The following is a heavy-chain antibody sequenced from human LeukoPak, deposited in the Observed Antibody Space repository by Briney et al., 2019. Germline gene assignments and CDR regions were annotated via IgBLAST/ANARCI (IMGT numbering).Heavy chain of an antibody. Sequence: PSETLSLTCAVYGGSFSGYQWSWIRQSPGKGLEWIGEIDHSESINYNPSLMNRVTISSDTSKNQFSLKLSSVTAADTAVYYCARDYQGGYGDKTVDYWGQGTLVTVSS. J-gene: IGHJ4*02. CDR3: ARDYQGGYGDKTVDY. CDR2: IDHSESI. D-gene: IGHD5-18*01. V-gene: IGHV4-34*01. CDR1: GGSFSGYQ.